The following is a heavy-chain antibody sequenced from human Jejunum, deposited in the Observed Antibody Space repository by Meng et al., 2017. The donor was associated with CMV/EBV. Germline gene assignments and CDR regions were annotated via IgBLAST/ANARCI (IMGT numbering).Heavy chain of an antibody. V-gene: IGHV2-5*02. CDR1: SLTSSPVG. J-gene: IGHJ4*02. CDR3: VHRRDYSCNWNGGSVDF. CDR2: IYWDDDK. D-gene: IGHD1-1*01. Sequence: SLTSSPVGVGWIRQPTGKALEWLAFIYWDDDKRYCPSLKSRLTITKDAPKNQVVLTMTNMGPADTATYHCVHRRDYSCNWNGGSVDFWGQGALVTVSS.